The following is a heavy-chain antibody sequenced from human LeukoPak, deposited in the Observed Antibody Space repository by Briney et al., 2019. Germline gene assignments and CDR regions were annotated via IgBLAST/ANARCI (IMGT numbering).Heavy chain of an antibody. CDR3: ALGSVPATYYYYYMDV. J-gene: IGHJ6*03. CDR1: DGSISSYY. D-gene: IGHD2-2*01. CDR2: IYYSGST. V-gene: IGHV4-59*01. Sequence: SETLSLTCTVTDGSISSYYWSWIRKPPGKGLECIGYIYYSGSTNYNLSLKSRVTISVDTSKNQFSLKLSSVTAADTVVYYCALGSVPATYYYYYMDVWGKGTTVTVSS.